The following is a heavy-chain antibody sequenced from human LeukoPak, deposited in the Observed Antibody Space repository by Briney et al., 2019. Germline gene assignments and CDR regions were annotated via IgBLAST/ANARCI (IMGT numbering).Heavy chain of an antibody. Sequence: GGSLRLSCAASGFTFSSYGMHWVRQAPGKGLEWVAFIRYDGSNKYYADSVKGRFTISRDNSKNTLYLQMNSLRAEDTAVYYCAKVISLWHDAFDIWGQGTMVTVSS. J-gene: IGHJ3*02. CDR3: AKVISLWHDAFDI. CDR2: IRYDGSNK. D-gene: IGHD3-10*01. CDR1: GFTFSSYG. V-gene: IGHV3-30*02.